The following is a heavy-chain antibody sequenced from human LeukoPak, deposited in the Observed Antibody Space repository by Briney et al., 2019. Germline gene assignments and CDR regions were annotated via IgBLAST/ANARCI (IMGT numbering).Heavy chain of an antibody. CDR3: ARGRNGIAAAGIMDY. J-gene: IGHJ4*02. V-gene: IGHV4-34*01. D-gene: IGHD6-13*01. CDR2: INHSGST. CDR1: GGSFSGYY. Sequence: SETLSLTCAVYGGSFSGYYWSWIRQPPGKGLEWIGEINHSGSTNYNPSLKSRVTISVDTSKNQFSLKLSSVTAADTAVYYCARGRNGIAAAGIMDYWGQGTLVTVSP.